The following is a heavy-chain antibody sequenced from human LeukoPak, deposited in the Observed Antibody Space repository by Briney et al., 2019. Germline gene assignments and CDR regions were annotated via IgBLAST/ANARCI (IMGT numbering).Heavy chain of an antibody. CDR2: FYYSGST. J-gene: IGHJ4*02. V-gene: IGHV4-59*11. CDR3: ARGSLGSSTRPYYFDY. Sequence: SETLSLTCTVSGGSISSHYWSWIRQPPGKGLEWIGYFYYSGSTNYNPSLKSRVTISVDTSKNQFSLKLSSVTAADTAVYYCARGSLGSSTRPYYFDYWRQGTLVTVSS. D-gene: IGHD2-2*01. CDR1: GGSISSHY.